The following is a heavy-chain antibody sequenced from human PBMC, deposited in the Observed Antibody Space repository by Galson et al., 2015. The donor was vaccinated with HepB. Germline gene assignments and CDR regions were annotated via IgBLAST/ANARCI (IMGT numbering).Heavy chain of an antibody. V-gene: IGHV3-30*18. D-gene: IGHD2-21*01. CDR2: ISYDGSNK. CDR1: GFTFSSYG. J-gene: IGHJ6*02. CDR3: AKVGCGGDYYSTYYYYGMDV. Sequence: SLRLSCAASGFTFSSYGMHWVRQAPGEGLEWVAVISYDGSNKYYADSVKGRFTISRDDSKNTLYLQMNRLRAEDTAMYYCAKVGCGGDYYSTYYYYGMDVWGHGTTVTVSS.